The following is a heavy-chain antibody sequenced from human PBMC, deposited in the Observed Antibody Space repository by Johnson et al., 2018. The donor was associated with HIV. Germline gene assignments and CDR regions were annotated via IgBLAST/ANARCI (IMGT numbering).Heavy chain of an antibody. CDR3: ARELQLWFSAFDI. Sequence: MHLVESGGGLVQPGGSLRLSCAASGFTFSSYAMHWVRQAPGKGLEYVSAISSNGGSTYYANSVKGRFTISRDNSKNTLYLQMGSLRAEDMAVYYCARELQLWFSAFDIWGQGTMVTVSS. V-gene: IGHV3-64*01. CDR1: GFTFSSYA. CDR2: ISSNGGST. J-gene: IGHJ3*02. D-gene: IGHD5-18*01.